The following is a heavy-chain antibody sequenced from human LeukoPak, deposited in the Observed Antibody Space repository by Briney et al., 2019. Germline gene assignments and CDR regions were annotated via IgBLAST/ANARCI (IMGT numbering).Heavy chain of an antibody. J-gene: IGHJ4*02. CDR1: GRTFSSYA. CDR3: ARVNIVGTPFDY. CDR2: TIPIFGTA. Sequence: SVKVSCKASGRTFSSYAISWVRQAPGQGLEWMGGTIPIFGTANYAQKFQGRVTITTDGSTSTAYMELSRLRSEDTAVYYCARVNIVGTPFDYWSQGTLVTVSS. V-gene: IGHV1-69*05. D-gene: IGHD1-26*01.